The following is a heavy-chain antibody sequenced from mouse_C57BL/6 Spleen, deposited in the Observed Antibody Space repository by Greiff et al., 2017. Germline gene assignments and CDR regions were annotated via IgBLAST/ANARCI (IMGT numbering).Heavy chain of an antibody. CDR1: GFNIKDDY. J-gene: IGHJ2*01. D-gene: IGHD2-4*01. V-gene: IGHV14-4*01. CDR3: TTYDYDVGY. CDR2: IDPENGDT. Sequence: QSGAELVRPGASVKLSCTASGFNIKDDYMHWVKQRPEQGLEWIGWIDPENGDTEYASKFQGKATITADTSSNTAYLQLSSLTSEDTAVYYCTTYDYDVGYWGQGTTLTVSS.